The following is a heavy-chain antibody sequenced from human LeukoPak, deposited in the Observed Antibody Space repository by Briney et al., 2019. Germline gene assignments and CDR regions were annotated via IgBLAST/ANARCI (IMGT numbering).Heavy chain of an antibody. CDR1: GYTFTSYD. Sequence: ASVKVSCKASGYTFTSYDINWVRQATGQGLEWMGWMNPNSGNTGYAQKFQGRVTMTRNTSISTAYMELSSLRSEDTAVYHCARGRYSSSDFDYWGQGTLVTVSS. CDR3: ARGRYSSSDFDY. V-gene: IGHV1-8*01. J-gene: IGHJ4*02. CDR2: MNPNSGNT. D-gene: IGHD6-6*01.